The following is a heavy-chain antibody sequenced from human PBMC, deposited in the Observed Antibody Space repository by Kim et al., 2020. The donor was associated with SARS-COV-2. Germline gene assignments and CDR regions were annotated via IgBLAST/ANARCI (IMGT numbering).Heavy chain of an antibody. V-gene: IGHV3-30*07. Sequence: DTVKGRFTISRDNSKNTLYLQMNSLRAEDTAVYYCARGGDLSSGWYYFDYWGQGTLVTVSS. D-gene: IGHD6-19*01. J-gene: IGHJ4*02. CDR3: ARGGDLSSGWYYFDY.